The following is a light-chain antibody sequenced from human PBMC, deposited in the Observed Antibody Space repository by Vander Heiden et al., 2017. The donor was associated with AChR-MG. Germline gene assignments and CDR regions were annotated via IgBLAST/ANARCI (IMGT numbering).Light chain of an antibody. CDR1: SSNVGGYNY. CDR2: DVS. CDR3: SSYTSSSTWV. V-gene: IGLV2-14*03. J-gene: IGLJ3*02. Sequence: QSALTQPASVSRSPGQSITISCTGTSSNVGGYNYVSWYQQHPGKATKLMNYDVSSRPSGVANRFSGSKCGNTAFLTISGLQAEDEADYCCSSYTSSSTWVFGGGTKLTVL.